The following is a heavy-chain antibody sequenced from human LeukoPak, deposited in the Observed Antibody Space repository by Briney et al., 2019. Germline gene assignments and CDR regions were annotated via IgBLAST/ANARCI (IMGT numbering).Heavy chain of an antibody. J-gene: IGHJ5*02. CDR1: GGSISSYY. CDR2: IYYSGST. CDR3: ARGRGDIVVVPAFYWLDP. Sequence: SGTLSLTCTVSGGSISSYYWSWIRQPPGKGLEWIGYIYYSGSTNYNPSLKSRVTISVDTSKNQFSLKLSSVTAADTAVYYCARGRGDIVVVPAFYWLDPWGQGTLVTVSS. V-gene: IGHV4-59*01. D-gene: IGHD2-2*01.